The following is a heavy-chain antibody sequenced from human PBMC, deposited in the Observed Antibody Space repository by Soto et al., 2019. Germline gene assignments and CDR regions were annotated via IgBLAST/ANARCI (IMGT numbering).Heavy chain of an antibody. CDR2: IYPGDSDT. V-gene: IGHV5-51*01. D-gene: IGHD3-10*01. Sequence: PRESLKISCKGSGYSFTSYWIGWVRQMPGKGLEWMGIIYPGDSDTRYSPSFQGQVTISADKSISTAYLQWSSLKASDTAMYYCARQPDYDYGSGSYFRTWFDPWGQGTLVTISS. CDR3: ARQPDYDYGSGSYFRTWFDP. J-gene: IGHJ5*02. CDR1: GYSFTSYW.